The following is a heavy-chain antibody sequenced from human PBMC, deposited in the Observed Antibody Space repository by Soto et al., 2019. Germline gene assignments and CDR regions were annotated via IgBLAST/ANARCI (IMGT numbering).Heavy chain of an antibody. CDR2: ISAYNGNT. Sequence: QVQLVQSGAEVKKPGASVKVSCKASGYTFTSYGISWVRQAPGQGLEWMGWISAYNGNTNNAQKLQGRVTMTTDTATRTGYMGMRTLRHDAPTVYYRARDNIRIVPHSSGSLCMEDRGQGTTVTVSS. D-gene: IGHD6-19*01. CDR3: ARDNIRIVPHSSGSLCMED. CDR1: GYTFTSYG. V-gene: IGHV1-18*01. J-gene: IGHJ6*02.